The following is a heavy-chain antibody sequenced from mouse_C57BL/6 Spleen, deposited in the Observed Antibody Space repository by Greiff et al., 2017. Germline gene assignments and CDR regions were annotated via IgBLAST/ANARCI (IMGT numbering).Heavy chain of an antibody. CDR1: GFSFNTYA. J-gene: IGHJ2*01. Sequence: GGGLVQPKGSLKLSCAASGFSFNTYAMNWVRQAPGKGLEWVARIRSKSNNYATYYADSVKDRFTISRDDSESMLYLQMNNLKTEDTAMYYCVRHEAVWDFFDYWGQGTTLTVSS. CDR3: VRHEAVWDFFDY. D-gene: IGHD2-10*02. V-gene: IGHV10-1*01. CDR2: IRSKSNNYAT.